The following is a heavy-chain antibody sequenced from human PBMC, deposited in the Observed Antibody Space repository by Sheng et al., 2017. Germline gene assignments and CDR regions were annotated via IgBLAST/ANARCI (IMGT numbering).Heavy chain of an antibody. V-gene: IGHV3-33*08. CDR3: VRDGDFGNWNFDY. CDR1: GFTFSNYG. J-gene: IGHJ4*02. D-gene: IGHD1-20*01. CDR2: IMSTATNR. Sequence: QVQLVESGGGVVQPGRSLRLSCAVSGFTFSNYGMHWVRQAPGKGLEWVAFIMSTATNRFYAESVKGRFSISRDNSKDTVYLQMDSLRDEDTAVYYCVRDGDFGNWNFDYWGQGTPVTVSS.